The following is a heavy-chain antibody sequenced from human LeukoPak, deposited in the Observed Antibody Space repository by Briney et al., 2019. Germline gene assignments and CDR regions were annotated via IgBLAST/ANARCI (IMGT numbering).Heavy chain of an antibody. Sequence: SETLSLTCAVSGGSIISGGYSCSWIRQPPGKGLEWIGYIYHSGSTYYNPSLKSRVTISVDRSKNQFSLKLSSVTAADTAVYYCARVLYDSSGHYYFDSCGQGTLVTVSS. D-gene: IGHD3-22*01. V-gene: IGHV4-30-2*01. CDR2: IYHSGST. CDR3: ARVLYDSSGHYYFDS. J-gene: IGHJ4*02. CDR1: GGSIISGGYS.